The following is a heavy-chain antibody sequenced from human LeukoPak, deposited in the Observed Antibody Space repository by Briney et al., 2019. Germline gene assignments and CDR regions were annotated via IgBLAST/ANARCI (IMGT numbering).Heavy chain of an antibody. D-gene: IGHD6-19*01. CDR3: ARDLSNLDSGWLDY. V-gene: IGHV1-2*02. CDR2: INPNSGGT. CDR1: GYTFTVYY. J-gene: IGHJ4*02. Sequence: GASVTLSFTGSGYTFTVYYMRLVRHAPGQGLEWMGWINPNSGGTNYAQKFQGRVTMTRDTSISTAYMELSRLRSDDTAVYYCARDLSNLDSGWLDYWGQGTLVTVSS.